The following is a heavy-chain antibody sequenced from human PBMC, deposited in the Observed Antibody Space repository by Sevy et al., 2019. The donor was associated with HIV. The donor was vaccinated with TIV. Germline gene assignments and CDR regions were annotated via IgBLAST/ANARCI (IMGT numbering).Heavy chain of an antibody. CDR2: ISGSGGST. D-gene: IGHD2-2*01. CDR1: GFTFSSYA. J-gene: IGHJ3*02. Sequence: GGSLRLSCAASGFTFSSYAMSWVRQAPGKGLEWVSAISGSGGSTYYADSVKGRFTISRDNSKNTLYLQMNSLRAEDTAVYYCAKVGLGKIVVVPAAAFDIWGQGTMVTVSS. CDR3: AKVGLGKIVVVPAAAFDI. V-gene: IGHV3-23*01.